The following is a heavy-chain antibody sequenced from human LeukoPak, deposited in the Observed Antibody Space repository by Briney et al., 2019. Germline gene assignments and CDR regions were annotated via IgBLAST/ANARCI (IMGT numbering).Heavy chain of an antibody. V-gene: IGHV3-20*04. J-gene: IGHJ4*02. CDR2: INWNGGST. D-gene: IGHD3-22*01. CDR3: ARDEYYADTSAYSPQLY. CDR1: GFTFDDYA. Sequence: GGSLRLSCEASGFTFDDYAMSWVRQAPGKGLEWVAGINWNGGSTGYGDSVKGRCTISRDNAKNSLYLQLNSLGVGDTALYYCARDEYYADTSAYSPQLYWPRGPLVIVSS.